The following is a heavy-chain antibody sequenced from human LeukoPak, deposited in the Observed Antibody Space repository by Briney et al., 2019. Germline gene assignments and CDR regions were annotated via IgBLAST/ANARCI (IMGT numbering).Heavy chain of an antibody. CDR1: GGSISSGGYY. D-gene: IGHD2-2*01. Sequence: SETLSLTCTASGGSISSGGYYWSWIRQHPGKGLEWIGYIYYSGSTYYNPSLKSRVTISVDTSKNQFSLKLSSVTAADTAVYYCASGPVVPAAIGAYFDYWGQGTLVTASS. CDR3: ASGPVVPAAIGAYFDY. J-gene: IGHJ4*02. V-gene: IGHV4-31*03. CDR2: IYYSGST.